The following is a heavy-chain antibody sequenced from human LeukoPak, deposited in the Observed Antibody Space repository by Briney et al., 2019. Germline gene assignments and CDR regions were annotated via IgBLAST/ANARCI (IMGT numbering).Heavy chain of an antibody. V-gene: IGHV4-4*07. CDR3: ARDYYDSSGYYYYNY. D-gene: IGHD3-22*01. CDR1: GGSISSYY. CDR2: IYTSGST. Sequence: WETLSLTCTVSGGSISSYYWSWIRQPAGKGLEWIGRIYTSGSTNYNPSLKSRVTMSVDTSKNQFSLKLSSVTAADTAVYYCARDYYDSSGYYYYNYWGQGTLVTVSS. J-gene: IGHJ4*02.